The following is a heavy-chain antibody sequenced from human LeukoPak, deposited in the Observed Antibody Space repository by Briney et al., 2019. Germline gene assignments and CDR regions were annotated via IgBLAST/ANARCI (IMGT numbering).Heavy chain of an antibody. V-gene: IGHV4-34*01. CDR2: VNHRGST. CDR1: GESLSKYY. Sequence: SETETLTCAVYGESLSKYYWTWTRQSPGKGLEWIGEVNHRGSTNLNPSLKSRVTLSVDTSKHQFSLRLTSVTAANAAVYYCASSVGSTDYWGQGPVTTVTS. D-gene: IGHD1-26*01. CDR3: ASSVGSTDY. J-gene: IGHJ4*02.